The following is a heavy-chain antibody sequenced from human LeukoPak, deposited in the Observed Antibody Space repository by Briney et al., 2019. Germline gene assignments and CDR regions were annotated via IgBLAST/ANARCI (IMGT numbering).Heavy chain of an antibody. D-gene: IGHD3-22*01. J-gene: IGHJ4*02. V-gene: IGHV1-46*01. CDR2: INPSGGST. Sequence: ASVKVSCKASGYTFTSYYMHWVRQAPGQGLEWMGIINPSGGSTSYAQKFQGRVTMTRDTSTSTVYMELSSLRSEDTAVYYCARGLADYYDSSGYLCDYWGQGTLVTVSS. CDR1: GYTFTSYY. CDR3: ARGLADYYDSSGYLCDY.